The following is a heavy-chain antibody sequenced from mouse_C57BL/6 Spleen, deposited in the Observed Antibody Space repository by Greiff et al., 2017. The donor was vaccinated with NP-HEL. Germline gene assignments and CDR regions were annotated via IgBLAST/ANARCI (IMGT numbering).Heavy chain of an antibody. CDR1: GYTFTDYY. V-gene: IGHV1-26*01. J-gene: IGHJ4*01. D-gene: IGHD4-1*01. Sequence: EVQLQQSGPELVKPGASVKISCKASGYTFTDYYMNWVKQSHGKSLEWIGDINPNNGGTSYNQKFKGKATLTVDKSSSTAYMELRSLTSEDSAVYYCARSPLTGYYYAMDYWGQGTSVTVSS. CDR3: ARSPLTGYYYAMDY. CDR2: INPNNGGT.